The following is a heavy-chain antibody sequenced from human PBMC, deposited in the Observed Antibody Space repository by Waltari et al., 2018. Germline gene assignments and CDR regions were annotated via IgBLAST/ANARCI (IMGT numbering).Heavy chain of an antibody. CDR3: ARWTFYYESDWFDP. V-gene: IGHV1-2*02. CDR1: GYTFSGHH. D-gene: IGHD3-22*01. Sequence: QVQLVQSGAEVKKPGASVKVSCKASGYTFSGHHMHWVRQAPGQGLGWRGWIDPNSGDTNYAQKFQGRVTLTRDTSISTAYLELSRLRSDDTAIYYCARWTFYYESDWFDPWGQGTLVTVSS. J-gene: IGHJ5*02. CDR2: IDPNSGDT.